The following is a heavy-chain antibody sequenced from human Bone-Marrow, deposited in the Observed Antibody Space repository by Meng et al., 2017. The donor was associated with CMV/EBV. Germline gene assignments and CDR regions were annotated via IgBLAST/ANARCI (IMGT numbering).Heavy chain of an antibody. D-gene: IGHD3-16*01. J-gene: IGHJ4*02. CDR3: AGSRPGGGACDY. Sequence: QVRIQEPAPGLVKPSETLSPTCPVSGASIKNYNWNWVRQPAGQGLEWIGLIQVIGHTVYNPSLKSRVTVSLDASKNQFSLTLNSVTAADTATYYCAGSRPGGGACDYWGQGILVTVSS. CDR2: IQVIGHT. V-gene: IGHV4-4*07. CDR1: GASIKNYN.